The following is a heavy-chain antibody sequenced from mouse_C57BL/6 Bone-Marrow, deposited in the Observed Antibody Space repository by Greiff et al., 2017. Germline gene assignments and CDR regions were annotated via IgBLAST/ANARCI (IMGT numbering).Heavy chain of an antibody. CDR3: ARGNFDY. CDR1: GYTFTSYG. CDR2: IYPRSGNT. Sequence: QVHVKQSGAELARPGASVKLSCTASGYTFTSYGISWVKQRTGQGLEWIGEIYPRSGNTYYTEKFKGKATLTADKAYSTAYMELRSLTSEDAAVYCCARGNFDYWGQGNTLTVSS. V-gene: IGHV1-81*01. J-gene: IGHJ2*01.